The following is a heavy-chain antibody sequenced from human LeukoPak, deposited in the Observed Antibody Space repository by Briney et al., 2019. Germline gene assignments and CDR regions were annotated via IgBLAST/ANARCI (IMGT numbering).Heavy chain of an antibody. J-gene: IGHJ4*02. CDR2: IYYSGST. D-gene: IGHD5-24*01. V-gene: IGHV4-31*03. CDR1: GGSISSGGYY. Sequence: SQTLSLTCTVSGGSISSGGYYWSWIRQHPGKGLEWIGYIYYSGSTYYNPSLKSRVTISVDTSKNQFSLKLSSVTAADTAVYYCARIRREMATTSFDYWGQGTLGTVSS. CDR3: ARIRREMATTSFDY.